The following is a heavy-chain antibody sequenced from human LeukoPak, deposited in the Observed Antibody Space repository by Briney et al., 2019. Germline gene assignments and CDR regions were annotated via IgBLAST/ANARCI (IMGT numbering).Heavy chain of an antibody. D-gene: IGHD3-22*01. J-gene: IGHJ4*02. CDR1: GYTFTGYY. V-gene: IGHV1-2*02. Sequence: ASVKVSCKASGYTFTGYYMHWVRQAPGQGLEWMGWINPNSGGTNYAQKFQGRVTMTRDTSISTAYMELRSLRSDDTAVYYCARDYFQGYYDSSGSIDYWGQGTLVTVSS. CDR2: INPNSGGT. CDR3: ARDYFQGYYDSSGSIDY.